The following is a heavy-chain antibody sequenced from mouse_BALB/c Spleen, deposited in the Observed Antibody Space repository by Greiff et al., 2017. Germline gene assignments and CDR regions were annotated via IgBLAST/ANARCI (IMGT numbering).Heavy chain of an antibody. CDR2: IYPSDSYT. D-gene: IGHD1-1*01. CDR1: GYTFTSYW. Sequence: QVQLKQPGAELVRPGASVKLSCKASGYTFTSYWINWVKQRPGQGLEWIGNIYPSDSYTNYNQKFKDKATLTVDKSSSTAYMQLSSPTSEDSAVYYCTRYGSSYGYAMDYWGQGTSVTVSS. V-gene: IGHV1-69*02. CDR3: TRYGSSYGYAMDY. J-gene: IGHJ4*01.